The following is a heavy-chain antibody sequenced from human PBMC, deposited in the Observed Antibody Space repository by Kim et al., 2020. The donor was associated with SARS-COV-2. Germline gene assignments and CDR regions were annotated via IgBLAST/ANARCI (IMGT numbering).Heavy chain of an antibody. V-gene: IGHV1-18*01. CDR1: GYTFTSYG. CDR3: ARDRGAPYYYDSSGYYSDFDY. Sequence: ASVKVSCKASGYTFTSYGISWVRQAPGQGLEWMGWISAYNGNTNYAQKLQGRVTMTTDTSTSTAYMELRSLRSDDTAVYYCARDRGAPYYYDSSGYYSDFDYWGQGTLVTVSS. J-gene: IGHJ4*02. CDR2: ISAYNGNT. D-gene: IGHD3-22*01.